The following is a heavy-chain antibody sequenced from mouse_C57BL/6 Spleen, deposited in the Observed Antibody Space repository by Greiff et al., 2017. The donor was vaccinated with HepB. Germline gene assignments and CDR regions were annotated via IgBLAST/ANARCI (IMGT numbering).Heavy chain of an antibody. D-gene: IGHD1-1*01. Sequence: EVKLMESEGGLVQPGSSMKLSCTASGFTFSDYYMAWVRQVPEKGLEWVANINYDGSSTYYLDSLKSRFIISRDNAKNILYLQMSSLKSEDTATYYCARCYYGSSAMDYWGQGTSVTVSS. CDR2: INYDGSST. J-gene: IGHJ4*01. V-gene: IGHV5-16*01. CDR3: ARCYYGSSAMDY. CDR1: GFTFSDYY.